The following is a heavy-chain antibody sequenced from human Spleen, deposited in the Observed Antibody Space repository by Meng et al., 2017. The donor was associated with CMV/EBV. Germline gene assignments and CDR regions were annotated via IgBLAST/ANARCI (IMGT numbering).Heavy chain of an antibody. V-gene: IGHV3-74*01. CDR2: IIGDETTT. CDR1: GFTFSSYW. Sequence: GESLKISCAASGFTFSSYWMHWVRQVPGKGLVWVSRIIGDETTTNYADSVKGRFTISRDNAKSTLYLQMNSLRAEDTAIYYCARGAYGSGSYRGGFDYWGQGALVTVSS. D-gene: IGHD3-10*01. CDR3: ARGAYGSGSYRGGFDY. J-gene: IGHJ4*02.